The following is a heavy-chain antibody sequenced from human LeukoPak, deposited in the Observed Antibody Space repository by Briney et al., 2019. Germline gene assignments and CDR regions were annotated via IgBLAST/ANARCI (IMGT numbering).Heavy chain of an antibody. D-gene: IGHD2-15*01. J-gene: IGHJ4*02. CDR1: GFSFTSYA. CDR2: INARGDSQ. Sequence: PGGSLRLSCAASGFSFTSYAMSWVRQAPGKGLEWVSWINARGDSQHYADFVKGRFTISRDNSKNTLYLELNSLRVADTAVYYCARALNGYCSAGSCNGDYWGQGTLVTVSS. V-gene: IGHV3-23*01. CDR3: ARALNGYCSAGSCNGDY.